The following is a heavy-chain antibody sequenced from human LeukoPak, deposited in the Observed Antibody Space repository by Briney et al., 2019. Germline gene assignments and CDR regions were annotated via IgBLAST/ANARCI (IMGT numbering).Heavy chain of an antibody. CDR2: IYYGGSN. J-gene: IGHJ2*01. Sequence: SETLSLTCTVSGGSISRGGYYWSWLRQHPGKGLEWVVYIYYGGSNYYNPSLKSRVTISVDTSKNQFSLKLSSVTAADTAVYYCVRDRGRKYQLQYWYFDPWGRGTLVTVSS. CDR1: GGSISRGGYY. V-gene: IGHV4-31*03. D-gene: IGHD2-2*01. CDR3: VRDRGRKYQLQYWYFDP.